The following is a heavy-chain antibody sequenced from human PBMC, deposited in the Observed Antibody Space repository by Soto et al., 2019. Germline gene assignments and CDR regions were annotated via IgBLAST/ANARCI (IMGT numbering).Heavy chain of an antibody. CDR3: AKRRGAGGHFDY. V-gene: IGHV3-23*01. CDR2: VSIGGST. J-gene: IGHJ4*02. D-gene: IGHD2-15*01. Sequence: GWSLRLSCAASGFTFRSYAMGWVRQGPGKGLEWVAVVSIGGSTHYADSVRGRFTISRDNPKNTLSLQMNSLTAEDTAVYFCAKRRGAGGHFDYWGQGALVTVSS. CDR1: GFTFRSYA.